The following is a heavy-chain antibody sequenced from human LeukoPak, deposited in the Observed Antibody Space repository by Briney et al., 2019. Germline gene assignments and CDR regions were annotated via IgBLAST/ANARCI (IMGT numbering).Heavy chain of an antibody. CDR3: ASLGGVVVVPAAIVSSGAFDI. Sequence: KPGGSLRLSCAASGFTFSSYSMDWVRQAPGKGLEWVSSISSSSSYIYYADSVKGRFTISRDNAKNSLYLQMNSLRAEDTAVYYCASLGGVVVVPAAIVSSGAFDIWGQGTMVTVSS. V-gene: IGHV3-21*01. CDR2: ISSSSSYI. CDR1: GFTFSSYS. D-gene: IGHD2-2*02. J-gene: IGHJ3*02.